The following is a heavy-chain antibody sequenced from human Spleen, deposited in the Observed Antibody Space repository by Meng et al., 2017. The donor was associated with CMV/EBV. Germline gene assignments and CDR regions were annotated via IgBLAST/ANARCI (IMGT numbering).Heavy chain of an antibody. J-gene: IGHJ5*02. D-gene: IGHD2-2*02. V-gene: IGHV1-69*05. CDR3: ARVDCSSTSCYIAGRNWFDP. CDR1: SYA. CDR2: ISPSFGTE. Sequence: SYAISWVRQAPGRGLEWMGGISPSFGTENYAKKFQGRVTITTDESTGTAYMELSSLRSEDTAVYYCARVDCSSTSCYIAGRNWFDPWGQGTLVTVSS.